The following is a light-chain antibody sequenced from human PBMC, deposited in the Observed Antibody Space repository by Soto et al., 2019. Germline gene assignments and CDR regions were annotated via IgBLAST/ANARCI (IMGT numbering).Light chain of an antibody. CDR1: QSISSW. J-gene: IGKJ1*01. CDR2: KAS. Sequence: IQVTQSPSSLSASVGDRVTITCRASQSISSWLTWYQQKPGKAPKLLIYKASSLESGVPSRFSGSGSGTEFTLTISSLQPDDFATYYCQQYNSYPWTFGQGTKVDIK. V-gene: IGKV1-5*03. CDR3: QQYNSYPWT.